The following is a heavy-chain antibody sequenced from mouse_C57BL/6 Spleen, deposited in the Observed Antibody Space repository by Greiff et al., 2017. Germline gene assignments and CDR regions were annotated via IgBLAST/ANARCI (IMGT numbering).Heavy chain of an antibody. D-gene: IGHD4-1*01. CDR1: GYTFTTYP. J-gene: IGHJ2*01. Sequence: QVQLQQSGAELVKPGASVKMSCKASGYTFTTYPIEWLKQNHGKSLEWIGNFHPYNDDTKYTDKFKGKATLAVDQSSSTVYLALSRLTSVDSAVYYCARWDPYFDYWGQGTTLTVSS. CDR3: ARWDPYFDY. V-gene: IGHV1-47*01. CDR2: FHPYNDDT.